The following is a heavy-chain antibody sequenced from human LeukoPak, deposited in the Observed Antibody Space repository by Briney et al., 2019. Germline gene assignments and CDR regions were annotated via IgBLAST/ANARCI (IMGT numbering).Heavy chain of an antibody. CDR1: GLSVSSNF. CDR3: AKDRVAAVTQGDAFDI. V-gene: IGHV3-30*18. Sequence: PGGSLRLSCAATGLSVSSNFMSWVRQAPGKGLEWVALISYDGSNKDYADSVRGRFTISRDNSKNTLYLQMNSLRAEDTAIYYCAKDRVAAVTQGDAFDIWGQGTMVTVSS. D-gene: IGHD4-23*01. J-gene: IGHJ3*02. CDR2: ISYDGSNK.